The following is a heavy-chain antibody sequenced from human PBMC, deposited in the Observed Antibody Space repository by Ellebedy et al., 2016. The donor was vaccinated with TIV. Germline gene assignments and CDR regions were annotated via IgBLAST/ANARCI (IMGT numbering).Heavy chain of an antibody. V-gene: IGHV4-59*08. D-gene: IGHD6-13*01. CDR3: AKHGRYNSIWLFDY. CDR2: IYYSGST. CDR1: GGSISSYY. J-gene: IGHJ4*02. Sequence: SETLSLTCTVSGGSISSYYWSWIRQPPGKGLEWIGYIYYSGSTNYNPSLEGRVTISIDTSQNHFSLKLSSVPAADTAVYYCAKHGRYNSIWLFDYWGQGILVTVSS.